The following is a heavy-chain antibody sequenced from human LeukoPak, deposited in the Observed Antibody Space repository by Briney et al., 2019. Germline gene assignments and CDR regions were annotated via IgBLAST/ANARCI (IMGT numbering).Heavy chain of an antibody. CDR3: ARDTGDIVVVPAARKGWFDP. CDR1: GGSMRSYY. CDR2: VYYSGTA. Sequence: SETLSLTCTVSGGSMRSYYWSWIRQPPGKGLELIGYVYYSGTANYNPSLESRVTILVDTSKNQFSLNLSSVTAADTAVYYCARDTGDIVVVPAARKGWFDPWGQGTLVTVSS. D-gene: IGHD2-2*01. J-gene: IGHJ5*02. V-gene: IGHV4-59*12.